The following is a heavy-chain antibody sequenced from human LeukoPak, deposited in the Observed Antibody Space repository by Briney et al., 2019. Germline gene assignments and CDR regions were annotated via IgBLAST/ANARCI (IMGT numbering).Heavy chain of an antibody. CDR2: INQDGSVK. D-gene: IGHD6-6*01. Sequence: PGGSLRLSCAASGFIFSNYWMTWVRQAPGKGLEWVANINQDGSVKYYVDSVKGRFTVSRDNVKNSQYVQMNSLRAEDTAVYFCARIGYSSSSLDYWGQGTLVTVSS. CDR3: ARIGYSSSSLDY. J-gene: IGHJ4*02. CDR1: GFIFSNYW. V-gene: IGHV3-7*01.